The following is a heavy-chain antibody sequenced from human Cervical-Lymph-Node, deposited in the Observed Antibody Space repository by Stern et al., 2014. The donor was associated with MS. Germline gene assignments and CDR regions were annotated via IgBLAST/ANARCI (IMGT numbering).Heavy chain of an antibody. Sequence: QLQLQGSGPGVVKPSGTLSLTCVVSGGSISRSKWRSWVRQPPGKGLEWIGEVSHLGSTNYNPSLKSRVSISLDKSNNQVSLKMDSVTAADTAVYYCASGHDAFALWGQGTLVTVSS. V-gene: IGHV4-4*02. J-gene: IGHJ3*01. CDR3: ASGHDAFAL. CDR1: GGSISRSKW. CDR2: VSHLGST.